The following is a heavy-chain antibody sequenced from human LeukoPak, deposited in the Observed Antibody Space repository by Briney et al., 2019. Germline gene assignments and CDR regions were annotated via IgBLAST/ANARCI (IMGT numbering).Heavy chain of an antibody. J-gene: IGHJ4*02. Sequence: SETLSLTCTVSGGSISSSSYYWGWIRQPPGKGLEWIGSIYYSGSTYYNPSLKSRVTISVDTSKNQFSLKLSSVAAADTAVYYCARDHRTYSGSYYPFDYWGQGTLVTVSS. CDR3: ARDHRTYSGSYYPFDY. D-gene: IGHD1-26*01. V-gene: IGHV4-39*07. CDR1: GGSISSSSYY. CDR2: IYYSGST.